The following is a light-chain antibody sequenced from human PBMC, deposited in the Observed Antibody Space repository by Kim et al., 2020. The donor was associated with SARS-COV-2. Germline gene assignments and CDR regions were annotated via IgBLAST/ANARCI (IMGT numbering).Light chain of an antibody. J-gene: IGLJ1*01. V-gene: IGLV7-46*01. CDR1: TGAVTSGHY. Sequence: QAVVTQEPSLTVSPGGTVTLTCGSSTGAVTSGHYPYWFQQKPGQAPRTLIYDTSNKHSWTPARFSGSLLGGKAALTLSGAQPEDEAEYYCLLSYSGAQNVFGTGTKVTV. CDR3: LLSYSGAQNV. CDR2: DTS.